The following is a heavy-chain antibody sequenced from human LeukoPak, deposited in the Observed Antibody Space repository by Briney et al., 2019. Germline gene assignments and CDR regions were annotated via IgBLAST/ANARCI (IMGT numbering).Heavy chain of an antibody. J-gene: IGHJ5*02. CDR1: GVSLRNYH. V-gene: IGHV4-34*01. D-gene: IGHD3-3*01. CDR3: VRGHSTIFGAVVTLGSFDP. CDR2: NNHRGST. Sequence: SETLSLTRAVYGVSLRNYHWSLIRQPPGKGLDWIGENNHRGSTNYSPTLNSRVTMSVDTSNNQFSLKLSSVTAAYTAVYYCVRGHSTIFGAVVTLGSFDPWGQGTLVTVSS.